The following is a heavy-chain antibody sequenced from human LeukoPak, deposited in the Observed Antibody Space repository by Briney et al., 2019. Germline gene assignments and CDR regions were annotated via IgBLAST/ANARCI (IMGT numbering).Heavy chain of an antibody. CDR1: GGSFSGYY. Sequence: SETLSLTCAVYGGSFSGYYWSWIRQPPGKGLEWIGEINHSGSTNCNPSLKSRVTISVDTSKNQFSLKLSSVTAADTAVYYCARSFGFYGSGSYRDYYYYGMDVWGQGTTVTVSS. D-gene: IGHD3-10*01. V-gene: IGHV4-34*01. CDR2: INHSGST. J-gene: IGHJ6*02. CDR3: ARSFGFYGSGSYRDYYYYGMDV.